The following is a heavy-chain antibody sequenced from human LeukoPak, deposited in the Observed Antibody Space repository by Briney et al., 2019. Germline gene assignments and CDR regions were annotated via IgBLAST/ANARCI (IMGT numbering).Heavy chain of an antibody. Sequence: SQTLSLTCAISGDSFSSNSAAWNWIRQSPSRGLGWLGRTYYRSKWYNDYAVSVKSRITINPDTSKNQFSLQLNSVTPEDTAVYYCARDKGSSGWLSYFDYWGQGTLVTVSS. V-gene: IGHV6-1*01. D-gene: IGHD6-19*01. CDR3: ARDKGSSGWLSYFDY. CDR1: GDSFSSNSAA. J-gene: IGHJ4*02. CDR2: TYYRSKWYN.